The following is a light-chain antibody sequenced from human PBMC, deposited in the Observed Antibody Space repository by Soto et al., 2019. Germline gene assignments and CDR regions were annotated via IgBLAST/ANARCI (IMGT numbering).Light chain of an antibody. CDR1: PSISSW. CDR2: KES. Sequence: DIQMTQSPSTLSASVGDRVTITCRASPSISSWLAWYQQKPGKAPKLLIYKESSLDSGVPSRFSGSGSGTEFTLTLSSLQPDDFATYYCQQYNSYSRTFGQGPKVEIK. J-gene: IGKJ1*01. V-gene: IGKV1-5*03. CDR3: QQYNSYSRT.